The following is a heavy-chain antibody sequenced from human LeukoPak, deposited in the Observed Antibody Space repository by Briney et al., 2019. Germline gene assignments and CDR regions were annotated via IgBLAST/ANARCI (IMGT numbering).Heavy chain of an antibody. J-gene: IGHJ4*02. CDR1: GFTFSSYS. Sequence: GGSLRLSCAASGFTFSSYSMNWVRQAPGKGLEWVSYISSISSSSTYYADSVKGRFTISRDNAKNSLYLQMNSLRAEDTAVYYCARGQFGLWFGELLSWGQGTLVTVSS. V-gene: IGHV3-48*04. D-gene: IGHD3-10*01. CDR2: ISSISSSST. CDR3: ARGQFGLWFGELLS.